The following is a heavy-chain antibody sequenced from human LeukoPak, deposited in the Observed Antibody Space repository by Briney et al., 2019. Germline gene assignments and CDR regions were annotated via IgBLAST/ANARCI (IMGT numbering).Heavy chain of an antibody. CDR3: ARDRLAARRVYDY. CDR2: ISSSSSSYI. V-gene: IGHV3-21*01. CDR1: GFTFSSYS. J-gene: IGHJ4*02. Sequence: PGGSLRLSCAASGFTFSSYSMNWVRQAPGKGLEWVSSISSSSSSYIYYADSVKGRFTISRDNAKNSLYLQMNSLRAEDTAVYYCARDRLAARRVYDYWAREPWSPSPQ. D-gene: IGHD6-6*01.